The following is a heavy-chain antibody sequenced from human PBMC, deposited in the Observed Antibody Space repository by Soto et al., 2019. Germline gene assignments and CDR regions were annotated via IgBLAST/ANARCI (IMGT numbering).Heavy chain of an antibody. D-gene: IGHD6-13*01. CDR3: ARDRQQLNWFDP. CDR1: GYTLTSYG. V-gene: IGHV1-18*01. Sequence: ASVKVSCKASGYTLTSYGISWVRQAPGQGLEWMGWINAGNGNTKYSQKLQGRVTITRDTSASTAYMELSSLRSEDTAVYYCARDRQQLNWFDPWGQGTLVTVSS. CDR2: INAGNGNT. J-gene: IGHJ5*02.